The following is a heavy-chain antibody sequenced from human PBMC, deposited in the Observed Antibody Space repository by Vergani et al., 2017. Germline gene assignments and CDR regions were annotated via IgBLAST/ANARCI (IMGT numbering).Heavy chain of an antibody. J-gene: IGHJ4*02. CDR3: ARENESFDY. V-gene: IGHV1-46*01. Sequence: QVQLVQSGAEVKKPGASVKVSCKASGSTFTSYYMHWVRQAPGQGLEWMGIIKPSGGSTCYAQNFQGRVTMTRDTSTTTVYMELSSLTSEDTAVYYCARENESFDYWGQGTLVTVSS. CDR1: GSTFTSYY. CDR2: IKPSGGST.